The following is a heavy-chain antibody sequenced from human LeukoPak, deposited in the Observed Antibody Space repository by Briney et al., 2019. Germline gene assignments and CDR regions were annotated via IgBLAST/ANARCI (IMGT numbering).Heavy chain of an antibody. CDR2: ISAYNGNT. D-gene: IGHD6-13*01. J-gene: IGHJ4*02. V-gene: IGHV1-18*01. CDR3: ARGQRIAPSIYYFDY. Sequence: ASVKVSCKASGYTFTSYGISWVRQAPGQGLEWMGWISAYNGNTNYAQKLQGRVTMTTDTSTSTAYMELRSLRSDDTAVYYCARGQRIAPSIYYFDYWGQGTLVTVSS. CDR1: GYTFTSYG.